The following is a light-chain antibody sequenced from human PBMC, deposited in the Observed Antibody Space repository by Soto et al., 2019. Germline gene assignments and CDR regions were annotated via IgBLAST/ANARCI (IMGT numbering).Light chain of an antibody. Sequence: EIMLTQSPGTLSLSPGERATLSCRPSQSVSSSYLAWYQQKPGQAPRLLIYGASNRATGIPDRFSGSGSGTHFTLTISRLEPGDFAVYYCQQYGSSPLFTFGPGTKVAIK. V-gene: IGKV3-20*01. CDR3: QQYGSSPLFT. J-gene: IGKJ3*01. CDR1: QSVSSSY. CDR2: GAS.